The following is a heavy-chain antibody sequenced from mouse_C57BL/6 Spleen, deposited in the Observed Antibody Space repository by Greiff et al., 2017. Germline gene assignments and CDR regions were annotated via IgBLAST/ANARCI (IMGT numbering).Heavy chain of an antibody. V-gene: IGHV1-80*01. Sequence: VQLQQSGASVKISCKASGYAFSSYWMNWVKQRPGKGLEWIGQIYPGDGDTNYNGKFKGKATLTADKSSSTAYMQLSSLTSEDAAVYFCARGGDWYFDVWGTGTTVTVSS. J-gene: IGHJ1*03. CDR2: IYPGDGDT. CDR3: ARGGDWYFDV. CDR1: GYAFSSYW.